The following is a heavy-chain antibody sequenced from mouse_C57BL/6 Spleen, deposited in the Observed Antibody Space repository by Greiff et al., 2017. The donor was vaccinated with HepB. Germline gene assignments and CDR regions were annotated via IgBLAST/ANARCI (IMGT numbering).Heavy chain of an antibody. D-gene: IGHD1-1*01. CDR1: GFTFTDYY. CDR3: ARITTVVDWYFDV. J-gene: IGHJ1*03. Sequence: EVKLVESGGGLVQPGGSLSLSCAASGFTFTDYYMSWVRQPPGKALEWLGFIRNKANGYTTEYSASVKGRVTISRDNSQSILYLQMNALRAEDSATYYCARITTVVDWYFDVWGTGTTVTVSS. V-gene: IGHV7-3*01. CDR2: IRNKANGYTT.